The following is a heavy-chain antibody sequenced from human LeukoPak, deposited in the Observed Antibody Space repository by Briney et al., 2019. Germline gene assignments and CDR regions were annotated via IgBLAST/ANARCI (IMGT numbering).Heavy chain of an antibody. D-gene: IGHD4-17*01. V-gene: IGHV3-21*01. Sequence: GGSLRLSCAASGFTFSSYSMNWVRQAPGKGLEWVSSISSSSSYIYYADSVKGRFTISRDNAKNSLYLQMNSLRAEDTAVYYCARDRYGDYVEVSDYWGQGTLVTVSS. CDR3: ARDRYGDYVEVSDY. J-gene: IGHJ4*02. CDR2: ISSSSSYI. CDR1: GFTFSSYS.